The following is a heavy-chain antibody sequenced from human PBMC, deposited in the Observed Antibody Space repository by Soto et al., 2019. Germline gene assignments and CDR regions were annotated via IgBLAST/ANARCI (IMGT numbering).Heavy chain of an antibody. D-gene: IGHD1-26*01. J-gene: IGHJ4*02. CDR3: ARVVGATNPLPN. V-gene: IGHV3-7*01. CDR1: GFPFSGHW. CDR2: IKQDGSEE. Sequence: EVQLVESGGGLVQPGGSLRLSCVASGFPFSGHWMSWVRQAPGKGLEWVANIKQDGSEEHYVDSVKGRFTVSRDNAKNSVHLQMNSLRAEDTAVYYCARVVGATNPLPNWGQGTLVTVSS.